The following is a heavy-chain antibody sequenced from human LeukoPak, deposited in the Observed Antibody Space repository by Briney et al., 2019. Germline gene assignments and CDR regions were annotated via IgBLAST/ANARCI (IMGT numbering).Heavy chain of an antibody. V-gene: IGHV3-74*01. CDR2: IKSDGSST. Sequence: PGGSLRLSCAASGFTFSSYWMHWVRQGPGKGLVWVSRIKSDGSSTNYADSVKGRFTISRDNAKNTLYLQMNSLRAEDTAVYYCARVGARLGAFDIWGQGTMVTVSS. D-gene: IGHD6-25*01. CDR3: ARVGARLGAFDI. CDR1: GFTFSSYW. J-gene: IGHJ3*02.